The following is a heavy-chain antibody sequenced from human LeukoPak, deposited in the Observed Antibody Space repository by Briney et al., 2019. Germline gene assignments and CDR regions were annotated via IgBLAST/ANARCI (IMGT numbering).Heavy chain of an antibody. CDR1: GGSISNYY. D-gene: IGHD3-22*01. V-gene: IGHV4-59*12. J-gene: IGHJ3*02. CDR2: INYSGST. Sequence: SETLSLTCTVSGGSISNYYWSWIRQPPGKGLEWIAYINYSGSTNYNPSLKSRVTISVDTSENQFSLKLRSVTAADTAVYYCARVGGITMIVVLITDAFDIWGQGTMVTVSS. CDR3: ARVGGITMIVVLITDAFDI.